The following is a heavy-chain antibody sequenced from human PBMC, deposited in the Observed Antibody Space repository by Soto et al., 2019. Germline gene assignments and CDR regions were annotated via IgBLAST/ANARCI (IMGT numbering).Heavy chain of an antibody. Sequence: QVQLQESGPGLVKPSETLSLTCTVSGGSVSSGSYFWSWIRQPPGKGLEWIGYIYYSGSTNYNPSLKSRVTKSVDTSKNQFSLKLSSVTAADTAVYYCARDYSSSSNYYYYYGMDVWGQGTTVTVSS. CDR2: IYYSGST. CDR1: GGSVSSGSYF. J-gene: IGHJ6*02. CDR3: ARDYSSSSNYYYYYGMDV. V-gene: IGHV4-61*01. D-gene: IGHD6-6*01.